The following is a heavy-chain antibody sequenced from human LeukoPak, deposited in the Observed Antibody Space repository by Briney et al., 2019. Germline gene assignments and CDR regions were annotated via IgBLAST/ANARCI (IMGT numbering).Heavy chain of an antibody. CDR3: ARDGGRIQLRSNFDY. CDR2: INPNSGGT. D-gene: IGHD5-18*01. V-gene: IGHV1-2*02. J-gene: IGHJ4*02. Sequence: ASVKVSCKASGYTFTGYYMHWVRQAPGQGLEWMGWINPNSGGTNYAQKFQGRVTMTRDTSISTAYMELSRLRSDDTAVYYCARDGGRIQLRSNFDYWGQGTLVTVSS. CDR1: GYTFTGYY.